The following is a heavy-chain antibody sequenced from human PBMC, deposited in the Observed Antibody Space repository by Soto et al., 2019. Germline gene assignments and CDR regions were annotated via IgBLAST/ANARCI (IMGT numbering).Heavy chain of an antibody. Sequence: GGSLRLSCAASGFTFSSYAMSWVRQAPGKGLEWVSAISGSGGSTYYADSVKGRSTISRDNSKNTLYLQMNSLRAEDTAVYYCAKNPPDFWSGYPIRVWGQGTLVTVSS. CDR2: ISGSGGST. D-gene: IGHD3-3*01. V-gene: IGHV3-23*01. J-gene: IGHJ4*02. CDR1: GFTFSSYA. CDR3: AKNPPDFWSGYPIRV.